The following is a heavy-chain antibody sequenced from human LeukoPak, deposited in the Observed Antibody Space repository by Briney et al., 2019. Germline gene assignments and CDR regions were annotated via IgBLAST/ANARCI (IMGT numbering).Heavy chain of an antibody. D-gene: IGHD2-15*01. Sequence: SETLSLTCTVSGGSISSYYWSWIRQPPGKGLEWIGYIYYSGSTNYNPPLKSRVTISVDTSKNQFSLKLSSVTAADTAVYYCAGGRDCSGGSCYSHYYYYMDVWGKGTTVTVSS. CDR1: GGSISSYY. V-gene: IGHV4-59*01. CDR3: AGGRDCSGGSCYSHYYYYMDV. J-gene: IGHJ6*03. CDR2: IYYSGST.